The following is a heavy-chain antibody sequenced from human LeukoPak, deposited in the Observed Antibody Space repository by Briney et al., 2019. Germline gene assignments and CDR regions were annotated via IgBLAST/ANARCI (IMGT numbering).Heavy chain of an antibody. CDR1: GFTFSSYA. Sequence: GGSLRLSCAASGFTFSSYAMSWVRQVPGKGLEWVSAIRGSGGSTYYADSVKGRFTISTDNSKNTLYLQMNSLRAEDTAVYYCAKDPRSSASGPAEYFQHWGQGTLVTVSS. J-gene: IGHJ1*01. V-gene: IGHV3-23*01. D-gene: IGHD3-22*01. CDR2: IRGSGGST. CDR3: AKDPRSSASGPAEYFQH.